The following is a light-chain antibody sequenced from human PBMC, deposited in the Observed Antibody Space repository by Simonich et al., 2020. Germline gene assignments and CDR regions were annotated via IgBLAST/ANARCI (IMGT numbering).Light chain of an antibody. CDR2: GAS. CDR3: QQYNNWPPWT. CDR1: QSVSSN. J-gene: IGKJ1*01. Sequence: EIVMTQSPATLSVSPGERATLSCRSSQSVSSNLAWYQQKPGNAPRLLIYGASTMATGIPARFSGSGSGTEFTLTISSLQSEDFAVYYCQQYNNWPPWTFGQGTKVEIK. V-gene: IGKV3-15*01.